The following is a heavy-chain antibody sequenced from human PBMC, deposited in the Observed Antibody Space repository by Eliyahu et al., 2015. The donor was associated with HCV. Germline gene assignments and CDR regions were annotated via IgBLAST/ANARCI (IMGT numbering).Heavy chain of an antibody. CDR1: GDAFTNFF. J-gene: IGHJ6*02. CDR2: INPRGTTT. D-gene: IGHD2-15*01. Sequence: QVRLAQSGAAVRKPGASVKMSCRATGDAFTNFFVHWVRQAPGQGLEWMGVINPRGTTTTYAQRFQGRVTMHREMSTMTVNMELSSLRSEDTAVYYCASPIPRGGSGSVGSWMDAWGQGTTVTVSS. CDR3: ASPIPRGGSGSVGSWMDA. V-gene: IGHV1-46*01.